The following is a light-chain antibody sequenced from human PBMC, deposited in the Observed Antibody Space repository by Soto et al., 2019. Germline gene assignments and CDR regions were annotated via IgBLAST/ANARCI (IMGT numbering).Light chain of an antibody. CDR3: KQYNSYWT. J-gene: IGKJ1*01. CDR1: QSISSW. CDR2: DAS. Sequence: DIQMTQAPSTLPASVGDRVTITCRASQSISSWLAWYQQKPGKAPKILIYDASSLESGVQSSFSGSGSGTEFTLTIRSLQPDDFATYYCKQYNSYWTCGQGTKVDI. V-gene: IGKV1-5*01.